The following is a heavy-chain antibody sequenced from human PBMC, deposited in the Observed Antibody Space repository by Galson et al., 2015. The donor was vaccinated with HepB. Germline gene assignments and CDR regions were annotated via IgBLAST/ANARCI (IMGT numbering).Heavy chain of an antibody. V-gene: IGHV1-8*01. J-gene: IGHJ6*03. CDR1: GYTFTSYD. Sequence: SVKVSCKASGYTFTSYDINWVRQATGQGLEWMGWMNPNSGNTGYAQKFQGRVTMTRNTSISTAYMELSSLRSEDTAVYYCAAGPLIGATMDYYYYYMDVWGKGTTVTVSS. CDR3: AAGPLIGATMDYYYYYMDV. CDR2: MNPNSGNT. D-gene: IGHD5-12*01.